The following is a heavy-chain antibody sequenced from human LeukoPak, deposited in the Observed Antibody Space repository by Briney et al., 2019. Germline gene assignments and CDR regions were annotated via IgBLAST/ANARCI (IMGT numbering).Heavy chain of an antibody. Sequence: SGPALVKPTQTLTLTCTYSGFSLTTSGMRVNWIRQPPGKALEWLARIDWDDDEFYSTSLRARLTISKDTSRNQVVLTMTNMDPVDTATYYCARMRSDSSGLLDYWGQGILVTVSS. J-gene: IGHJ4*02. CDR1: GFSLTTSGMR. CDR2: IDWDDDE. CDR3: ARMRSDSSGLLDY. D-gene: IGHD3-22*01. V-gene: IGHV2-70*04.